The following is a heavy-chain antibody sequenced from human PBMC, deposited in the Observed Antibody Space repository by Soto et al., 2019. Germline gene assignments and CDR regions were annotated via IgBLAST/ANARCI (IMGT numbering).Heavy chain of an antibody. CDR2: IIPILGIA. V-gene: IGHV1-69*08. CDR3: ARDSAIVVVPAASEDYGAFDI. D-gene: IGHD2-2*01. Sequence: QVQLVQSGAEVKKPGSSVKVSCKASGGTFSSYTISWVRQAPGQGLEWMGRIIPILGIANYAQKFQGRVTLTADKSTSTAYMELTSLRSEDTAVYYCARDSAIVVVPAASEDYGAFDIWGQGTMVTVSS. J-gene: IGHJ3*02. CDR1: GGTFSSYT.